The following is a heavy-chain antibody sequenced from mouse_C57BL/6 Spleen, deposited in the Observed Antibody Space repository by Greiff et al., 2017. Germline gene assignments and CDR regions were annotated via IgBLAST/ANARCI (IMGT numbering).Heavy chain of an antibody. Sequence: QVQLKQSGPGLVQPSQSLSITCTVSGFSLTSYGVHWVRQSPGKGLEWLGVIWSGGSTDYNAAFISRLSISKDNSKSQVFFKMNSLQADDTAIYYCASPWDVGTWFAYWGQGTLVTVSA. CDR2: IWSGGST. CDR1: GFSLTSYG. CDR3: ASPWDVGTWFAY. J-gene: IGHJ3*01. V-gene: IGHV2-2*01. D-gene: IGHD4-1*01.